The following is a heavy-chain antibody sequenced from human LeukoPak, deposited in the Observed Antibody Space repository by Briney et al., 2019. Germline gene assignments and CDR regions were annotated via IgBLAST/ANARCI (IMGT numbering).Heavy chain of an antibody. D-gene: IGHD2-2*01. V-gene: IGHV5-51*01. CDR1: GYSFTSYW. Sequence: PGESLKISCKGSGYSFTSYWIGWVRQMPGKGLEWMGIIYPGDSDTRYNPSFQGQVTISADKSISTSYLQWSSLKASDTAMYYCASSASSRSYYYYYGMDVWGQGTTVTVSS. CDR2: IYPGDSDT. CDR3: ASSASSRSYYYYYGMDV. J-gene: IGHJ6*02.